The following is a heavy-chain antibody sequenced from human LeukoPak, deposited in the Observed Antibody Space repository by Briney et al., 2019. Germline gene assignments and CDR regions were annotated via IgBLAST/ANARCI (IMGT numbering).Heavy chain of an antibody. CDR3: ARVDSSSWYVN. CDR1: GFTFSTYW. V-gene: IGHV3-66*01. Sequence: SGGSLRLSCAASGFTFSTYWMSWVRQAPGKGLEWVSVIYSGGSTYYADSVKGRFTISRDNSKNTLYLQMNSLRAEDTAVYYCARVDSSSWYVNWGQGTLVTVSS. CDR2: IYSGGST. D-gene: IGHD6-13*01. J-gene: IGHJ4*02.